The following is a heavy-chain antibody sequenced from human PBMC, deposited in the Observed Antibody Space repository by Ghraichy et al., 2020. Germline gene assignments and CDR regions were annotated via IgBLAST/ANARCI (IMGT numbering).Heavy chain of an antibody. J-gene: IGHJ6*02. V-gene: IGHV3-30*18. CDR3: AKDLGFGELLFYGMDV. CDR2: ISYDGSNK. CDR1: GFTFSSYG. D-gene: IGHD3-10*01. Sequence: LSLTCAASGFTFSSYGMHWVRQAPGKGLEWVAVISYDGSNKYYADSVKGRFTISRDNSKNTLYLQMNSLRAEDTAVYYCAKDLGFGELLFYGMDVWGQGTTVTVSS.